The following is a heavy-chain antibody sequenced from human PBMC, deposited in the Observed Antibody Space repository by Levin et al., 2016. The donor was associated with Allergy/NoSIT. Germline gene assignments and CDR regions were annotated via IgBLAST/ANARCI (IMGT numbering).Heavy chain of an antibody. D-gene: IGHD3-3*01. Sequence: GESLKISCATSGFTFTSYAMTWVRQAPGKGLEYVSSIGEGGDTYHADSVKGRFTISRDNSKNSLYLQIDSLRAEDTATYYCARVQIYGVVYYLDNWGQGTLATV. CDR3: ARVQIYGVVYYLDN. J-gene: IGHJ4*02. V-gene: IGHV3-23*01. CDR2: IGEGGDT. CDR1: GFTFTSYA.